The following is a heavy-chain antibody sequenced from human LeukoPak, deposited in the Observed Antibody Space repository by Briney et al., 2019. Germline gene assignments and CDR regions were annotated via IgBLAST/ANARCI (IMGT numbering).Heavy chain of an antibody. J-gene: IGHJ4*02. CDR2: IYYSGST. CDR3: ARDPIGSGGTIDY. CDR1: GGSISGYY. Sequence: SETLSLTCTVSGGSISGYYWSWIRQPPGKGLEWIGYIYYSGSTNYNPSLKSRVTISVDTSKNQFSLKLSSVTAADTAISFCARDPIGSGGTIDYWGQGTLVTVSS. D-gene: IGHD6-19*01. V-gene: IGHV4-59*01.